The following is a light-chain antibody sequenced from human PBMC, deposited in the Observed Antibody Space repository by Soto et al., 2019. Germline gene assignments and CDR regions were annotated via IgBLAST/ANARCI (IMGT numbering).Light chain of an antibody. CDR1: QSISSY. V-gene: IGKV1-39*01. CDR2: AAS. CDR3: QQSYSTRWT. Sequence: DIRMTQSPSSLSASVGDRVTITCRASQSISSYLNWYQQKPGKAPKLLIYAASSLQSGVPSRFSGSGSGTDFTLTISSLQPEDFATYNCQQSYSTRWTFGQGTKVEIK. J-gene: IGKJ1*01.